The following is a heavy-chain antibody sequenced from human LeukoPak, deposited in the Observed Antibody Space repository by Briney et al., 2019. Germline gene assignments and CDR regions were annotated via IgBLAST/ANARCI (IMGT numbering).Heavy chain of an antibody. CDR2: INPNTGGT. V-gene: IGHV1-2*02. CDR1: GYTFTAYN. D-gene: IGHD2/OR15-2a*01. J-gene: IGHJ3*02. CDR3: ARDKEAISTPFGDAFDI. Sequence: ASVKVSCKTSGYTFTAYNIHWVRQAPGQGLEWMGWINPNTGGTHSPEKFKGRVTMTRDTAFSTAYMELSRLRSDDTAVYYCARDKEAISTPFGDAFDIWGQETMVTVSS.